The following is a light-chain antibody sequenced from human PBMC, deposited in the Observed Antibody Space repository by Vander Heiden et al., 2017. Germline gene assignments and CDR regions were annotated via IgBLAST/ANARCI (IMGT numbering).Light chain of an antibody. V-gene: IGKV1-17*01. CDR1: QDIGTD. CDR3: LQYSDFPRT. J-gene: IGKJ1*01. CDR2: AVS. Sequence: DIQMTQSPSSLSASVGDRVTITCQASQDIGTDLGWFQQRPGEAPRRLIYAVSTLQRDVPSRFSGSASGTEFTLTISGLQPEDFATYYCLQYSDFPRTFGQGTRVDIK.